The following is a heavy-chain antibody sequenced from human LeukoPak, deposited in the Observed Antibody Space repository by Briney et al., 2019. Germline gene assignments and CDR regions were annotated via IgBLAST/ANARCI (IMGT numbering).Heavy chain of an antibody. CDR3: ARGGGSFDY. CDR1: GGSFSGYY. J-gene: IGHJ4*02. Sequence: SETLSLTCAVYGGSFSGYYWSWIRQPPGKGLEWIGEINHSGSTNYNPSLKRRVTISVDTSKNQFSLKLSSVTAADTAVYYCARGGGSFDYWGQGTLVTVSS. D-gene: IGHD2-15*01. V-gene: IGHV4-34*01. CDR2: INHSGST.